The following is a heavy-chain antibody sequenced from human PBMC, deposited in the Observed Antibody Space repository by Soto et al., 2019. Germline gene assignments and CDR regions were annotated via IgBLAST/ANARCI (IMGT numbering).Heavy chain of an antibody. J-gene: IGHJ4*02. CDR2: INPNRGKT. CDR3: AKGGYNYGFLFDC. D-gene: IGHD5-18*01. V-gene: IGHV1-2*04. CDR1: GYTFTNYG. Sequence: ASVKVSCKTSGYTFTNYGISWVRQAPGQGLEWMGWINPNRGKTNYAQKFQGWVTMTRDTSTSTAYMELSRLRSDDTAVYYCAKGGYNYGFLFDCWGQGTLVTVSS.